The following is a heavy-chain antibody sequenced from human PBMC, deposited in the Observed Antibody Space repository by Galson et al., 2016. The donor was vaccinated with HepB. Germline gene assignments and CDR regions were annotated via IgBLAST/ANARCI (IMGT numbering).Heavy chain of an antibody. D-gene: IGHD3-10*01. Sequence: SLRLSCAASGFTFTNYWMHWVRQIPGKGLVWVSRINSDGSSTNYADSVKGRFTISRDNAKNTLYLQMNSLRVEDTAIYYCARGGRQGAGSYSVGYSWGQGTPVTVSS. J-gene: IGHJ4*02. CDR1: GFTFTNYW. CDR2: INSDGSST. CDR3: ARGGRQGAGSYSVGYS. V-gene: IGHV3-74*01.